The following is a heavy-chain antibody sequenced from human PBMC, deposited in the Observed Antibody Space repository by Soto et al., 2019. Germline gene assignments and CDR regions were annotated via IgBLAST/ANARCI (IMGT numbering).Heavy chain of an antibody. CDR3: SRQAARNYIDS. V-gene: IGHV3-11*01. Sequence: PGGSLRLSCVASGFTFSDYSMSWIRQAPGKGLEWLAFIDSRGRTLSYADSVRGRFTISRDNAENSVYLQMDSLRADDTAVYYFSRQAARNYIDSWGQGNSVTVSS. CDR1: GFTFSDYS. D-gene: IGHD6-6*01. CDR2: IDSRGRTL. J-gene: IGHJ4*02.